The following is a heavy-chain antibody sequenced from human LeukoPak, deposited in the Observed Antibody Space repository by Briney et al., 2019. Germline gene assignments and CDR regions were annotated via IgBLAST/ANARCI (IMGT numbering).Heavy chain of an antibody. D-gene: IGHD2-2*01. V-gene: IGHV3-48*03. CDR2: IGGTGSII. CDR1: GFTFRRYA. J-gene: IGHJ4*02. CDR3: ARENGRGAAAATDY. Sequence: GGSLRLSCEASGFTFRRYAMNWVRQAPEKGLEWVAYIGGTGSIIYYGDSVSGRFTISRDNAKNSLHLHMVNLRAEDTGVYYCARENGRGAAAATDYWGQGTLVAVSS.